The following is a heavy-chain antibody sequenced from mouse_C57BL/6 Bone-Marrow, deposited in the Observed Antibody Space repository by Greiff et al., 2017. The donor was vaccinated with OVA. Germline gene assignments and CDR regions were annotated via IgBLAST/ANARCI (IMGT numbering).Heavy chain of an antibody. Sequence: VQLKESGPELVKPGASVKMSCKASGYTFTDYNMHWVKQSHGKSLEWIGYINPNNGGTSYNQKFKGKATLTVNKSSSTAYMELRSLTSEDSAVYYCAGGSVLGYWGQGTSVTVSS. CDR3: AGGSVLGY. CDR2: INPNNGGT. V-gene: IGHV1-22*01. CDR1: GYTFTDYN. J-gene: IGHJ4*01.